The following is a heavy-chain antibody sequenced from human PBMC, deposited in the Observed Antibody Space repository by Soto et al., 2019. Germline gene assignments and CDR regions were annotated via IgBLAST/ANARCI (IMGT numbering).Heavy chain of an antibody. D-gene: IGHD6-19*01. Sequence: GGSLRLSCAASGVNFSSYSMNWVRQAPGKGLEWVSGISGSGDSTYYADSVKGRFTVSRDNSKNTLYLQMNSLRAEDTAVFYCAKERSSGWSLDYWGQGTLVTVSS. CDR1: GVNFSSYS. J-gene: IGHJ4*02. CDR3: AKERSSGWSLDY. V-gene: IGHV3-23*01. CDR2: ISGSGDST.